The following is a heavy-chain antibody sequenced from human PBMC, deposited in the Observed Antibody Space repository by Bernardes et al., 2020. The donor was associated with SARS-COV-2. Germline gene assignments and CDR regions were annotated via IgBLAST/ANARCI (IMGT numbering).Heavy chain of an antibody. Sequence: SETLSLTCSVSGDSIRTSDYYWGWLRRPPGKGLEWIGSRYRDGSTYYDPSLKSRVTISADTSKNQFSLKLTSVTSTDTAVYFCARHVYSYDITGGMDVWGQGTTVTVSS. CDR1: GDSIRTSDYY. V-gene: IGHV4-39*01. D-gene: IGHD3-9*01. CDR2: RYRDGST. CDR3: ARHVYSYDITGGMDV. J-gene: IGHJ6*02.